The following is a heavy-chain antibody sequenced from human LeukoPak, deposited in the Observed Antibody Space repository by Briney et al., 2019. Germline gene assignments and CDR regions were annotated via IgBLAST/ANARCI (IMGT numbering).Heavy chain of an antibody. CDR1: GGSISSYY. Sequence: SETLSLTCTVSGGSISSYYWSWIRQPPGKGLEWIGYIYYSGGTNYNPSLKSRVTISVDTSKNQFSLKLSSVTAADTAVYYCARDTAAGHDYWGQGTLVTVSS. V-gene: IGHV4-59*01. D-gene: IGHD6-13*01. CDR2: IYYSGGT. CDR3: ARDTAAGHDY. J-gene: IGHJ4*02.